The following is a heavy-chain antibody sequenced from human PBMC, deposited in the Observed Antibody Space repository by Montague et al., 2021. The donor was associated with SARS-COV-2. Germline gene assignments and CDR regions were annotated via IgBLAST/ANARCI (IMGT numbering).Heavy chain of an antibody. CDR3: ARVQYSWLIATCEYDFDF. Sequence: SETLSLTCAVSGGSISSYYWSWIRQPPGKGLEWIGEIYYTGSTKYNPSLKSRVTMSLDRPTNHFSLRLNSVTAADTAMYYCARVQYSWLIATCEYDFDFWGQGTTVTVSS. CDR1: GGSISSYY. D-gene: IGHD1-1*01. J-gene: IGHJ4*02. V-gene: IGHV4-59*01. CDR2: IYYTGST.